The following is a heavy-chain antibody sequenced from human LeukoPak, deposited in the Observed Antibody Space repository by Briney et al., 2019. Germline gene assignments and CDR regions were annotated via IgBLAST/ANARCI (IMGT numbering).Heavy chain of an antibody. D-gene: IGHD4-17*01. Sequence: NLQGRVTMTTDTSTSTAYMELRSLRSDDTAVYYCARESYGEDFDYWGQGTLVTVSS. J-gene: IGHJ4*02. CDR3: ARESYGEDFDY. V-gene: IGHV1-18*01.